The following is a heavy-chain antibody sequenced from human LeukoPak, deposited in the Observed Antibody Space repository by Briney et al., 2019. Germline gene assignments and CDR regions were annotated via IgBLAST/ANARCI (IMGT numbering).Heavy chain of an antibody. J-gene: IGHJ5*02. Sequence: ASVKVSCKASGYDFADYYLHWVRQTPEQGLEWLGWISAYNGNTNYAQKLQGRVTMTTDTSTSTAYMELRSLRSDDTAVYYCARRIAAAAEYNWFDPWGQGTLVTVSS. CDR3: ARRIAAAAEYNWFDP. D-gene: IGHD6-13*01. CDR1: GYDFADYY. V-gene: IGHV1-18*04. CDR2: ISAYNGNT.